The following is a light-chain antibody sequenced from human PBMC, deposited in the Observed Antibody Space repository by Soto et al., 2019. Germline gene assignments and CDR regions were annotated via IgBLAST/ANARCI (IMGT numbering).Light chain of an antibody. Sequence: EIVLTQSPGTLSLSPGERATLSFRASHSVSGNLAWYQQKPGQAPRLLIYDASSRATGIPDRFSGSGSGTDFTLTISRLEPEDFAVYYCQQYASSRTFGQGTKVDIK. CDR3: QQYASSRT. CDR2: DAS. CDR1: HSVSGN. V-gene: IGKV3-20*01. J-gene: IGKJ1*01.